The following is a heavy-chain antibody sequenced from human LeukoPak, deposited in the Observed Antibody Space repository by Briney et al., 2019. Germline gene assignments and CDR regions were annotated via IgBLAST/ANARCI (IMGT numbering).Heavy chain of an antibody. CDR3: ARRASGWLNWFDP. J-gene: IGHJ5*02. V-gene: IGHV4-38-2*01. D-gene: IGHD6-19*01. Sequence: SETLSLTCAVSGYSISSGYYWGRIRQPPGKGLEWIGSIYHSGSTYYNPSLKSRVTISVDTSKNQFSLKLSSVTAADTAVYYCARRASGWLNWFDPWGQGTLVTVSS. CDR2: IYHSGST. CDR1: GYSISSGYY.